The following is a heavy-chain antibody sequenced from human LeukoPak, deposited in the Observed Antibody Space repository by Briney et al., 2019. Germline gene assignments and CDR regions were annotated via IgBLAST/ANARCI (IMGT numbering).Heavy chain of an antibody. CDR2: IYFSGST. Sequence: SETLSLTCTVSGGSIISSTYYWGWIRQPPGKGLEWIGNIYFSGSTYYSPSLKSRVTISVDTSKNQFSLKLSSVTAVDTAVYYCASQLNQWLIDYWGQGTLVTVSS. V-gene: IGHV4-39*01. CDR1: GGSIISSTYY. CDR3: ASQLNQWLIDY. D-gene: IGHD6-19*01. J-gene: IGHJ4*02.